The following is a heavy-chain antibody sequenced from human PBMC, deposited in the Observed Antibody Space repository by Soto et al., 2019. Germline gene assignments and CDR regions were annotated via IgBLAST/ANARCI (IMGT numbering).Heavy chain of an antibody. CDR1: GYTFTNFA. D-gene: IGHD5-18*01. J-gene: IGHJ3*02. V-gene: IGHV1-18*01. CDR3: AKFGCSDGFDVFDM. Sequence: QVLLVQSGGEVKKPGASVKGSCKASGYTFTNFALSWVRQAPGHGPEWLGGINVYNGYTSYAQKFQRRLTLTIETSTKTAYMELRSLRSDDTAVYYCAKFGCSDGFDVFDMWGQGTTVTVSS. CDR2: INVYNGYT.